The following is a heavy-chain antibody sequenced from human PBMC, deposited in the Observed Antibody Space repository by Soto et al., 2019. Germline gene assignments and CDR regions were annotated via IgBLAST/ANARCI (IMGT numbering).Heavy chain of an antibody. CDR2: IIPIFGTA. D-gene: IGHD3-22*01. Sequence: PVKVSCKASGGTFSSYAISWVRQAPGQGLEWMGGIIPIFGTANYAQKLQGRVTITTDESTSTAYMELRSLRSDDTAVYYCARGRGSSGYYSMYYFDFRGQGTLVTGSS. V-gene: IGHV1-69*05. J-gene: IGHJ4*02. CDR1: GGTFSSYA. CDR3: ARGRGSSGYYSMYYFDF.